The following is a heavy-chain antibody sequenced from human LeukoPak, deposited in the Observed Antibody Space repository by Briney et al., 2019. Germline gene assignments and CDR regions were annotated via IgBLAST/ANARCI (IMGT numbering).Heavy chain of an antibody. CDR3: ARFSGGHSSSWHPYYFDY. CDR2: INSDGSST. D-gene: IGHD6-13*01. V-gene: IGHV3-74*01. J-gene: IGHJ4*02. CDR1: GFTFICYW. Sequence: GGSLRLSCAASGFTFICYWMHWVRQAPGKGLVWVSRINSDGSSTNYADSVKGRFTISRDNAKNSLYLQMNSLRAEDTAVYYCARFSGGHSSSWHPYYFDYWGQGTLVTVSS.